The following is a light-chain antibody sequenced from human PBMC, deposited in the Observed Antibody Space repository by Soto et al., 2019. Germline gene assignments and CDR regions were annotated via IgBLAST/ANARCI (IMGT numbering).Light chain of an antibody. CDR2: GAS. Sequence: ESVFTQYQASLSLSPGERDTLSWWASQSVSSNLAWYQQRPGQAPRLLIYGASNRATGIPARFSGSGSGTEFTLTISSLQSEDFAVYYCQQYKNWPPITCGQGTRLEIK. J-gene: IGKJ5*01. CDR1: QSVSSN. V-gene: IGKV3-15*01. CDR3: QQYKNWPPIT.